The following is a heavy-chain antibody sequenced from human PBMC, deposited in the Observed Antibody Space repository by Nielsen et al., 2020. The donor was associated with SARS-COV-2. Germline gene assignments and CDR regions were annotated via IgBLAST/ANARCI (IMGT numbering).Heavy chain of an antibody. CDR2: INHSGST. CDR3: ARGPLIVVVRRGGGMDV. Sequence: GSLRLSCAVYGGSFSGYYWSWIRQPPGKGLEWIGEINHSGSTNYNPSLKSRVTISVDTSKNQFSLKLSSVTAADTAVYYCARGPLIVVVRRGGGMDVWGQGTTVTVSS. CDR1: GGSFSGYY. J-gene: IGHJ6*02. D-gene: IGHD3-22*01. V-gene: IGHV4-34*01.